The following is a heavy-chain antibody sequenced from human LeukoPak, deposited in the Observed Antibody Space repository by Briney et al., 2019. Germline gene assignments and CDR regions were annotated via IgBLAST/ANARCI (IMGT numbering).Heavy chain of an antibody. CDR1: GYTFTSYG. J-gene: IGHJ4*02. V-gene: IGHV1-18*01. CDR3: ARDPDMKSSGYYSDY. Sequence: ASVKVSCKASGYTFTSYGISWVREAPGQGLEWTGWISPYNDNTNYAQMLHARFTMTTETSTSTAYMELTTLRSDDTAVYYCARDPDMKSSGYYSDYWGQGTLVTVSS. D-gene: IGHD6-19*01. CDR2: ISPYNDNT.